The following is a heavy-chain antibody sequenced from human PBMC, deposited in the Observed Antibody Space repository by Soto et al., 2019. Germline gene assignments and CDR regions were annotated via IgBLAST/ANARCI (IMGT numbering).Heavy chain of an antibody. J-gene: IGHJ4*02. CDR2: INPNSGGT. D-gene: IGHD3-22*01. CDR1: GYTFTGYY. CDR3: ARDRNSRDGYNRDFDY. Sequence: ASVKVSCKASGYTFTGYYMHWVRQAPGQGLEWMGWINPNSGGTNYAQKFQGWVTMTRDTSISTAYMELSRLRSDDTAVYYCARDRNSRDGYNRDFDYWGQRTLVTVSS. V-gene: IGHV1-2*04.